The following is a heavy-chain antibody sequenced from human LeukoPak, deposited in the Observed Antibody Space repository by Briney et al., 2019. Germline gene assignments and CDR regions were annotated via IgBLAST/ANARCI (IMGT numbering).Heavy chain of an antibody. J-gene: IGHJ4*02. D-gene: IGHD3-22*01. CDR3: ARDYNSSGYYYHLVDCGY. Sequence: ASVKVSCKASGYTFTNYGISRVRQAPGQGLEWMGWISAYNGHTNYAQKLQGRVTMTTDTSTSTAYMELRSLRSDDTAVYYCARDYNSSGYYYHLVDCGYWGPGTLVTVSS. CDR2: ISAYNGHT. CDR1: GYTFTNYG. V-gene: IGHV1-18*01.